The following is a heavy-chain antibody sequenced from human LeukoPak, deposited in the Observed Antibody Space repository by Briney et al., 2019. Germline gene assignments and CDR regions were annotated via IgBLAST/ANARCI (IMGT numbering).Heavy chain of an antibody. V-gene: IGHV3-30*02. CDR2: IHTDQTIQ. CDR1: GFTVSNNY. Sequence: PGGSLRLSCAASGFTVSNNYMRWVRQAPGKGLEWVAYIHTDQTIQYYADSVKGRFTISRDNSKNTLYLQMKTLRSEDTAVYYCGYYNSGSYSTPDSWGQGTQVTVSS. D-gene: IGHD3-10*01. CDR3: GYYNSGSYSTPDS. J-gene: IGHJ5*01.